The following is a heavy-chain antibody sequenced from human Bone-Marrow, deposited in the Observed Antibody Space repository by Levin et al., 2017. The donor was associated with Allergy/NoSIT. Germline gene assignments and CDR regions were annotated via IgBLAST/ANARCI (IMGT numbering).Heavy chain of an antibody. V-gene: IGHV3-33*01. CDR3: VTYSTKDDFNI. J-gene: IGHJ3*02. CDR1: GFTFSSYG. D-gene: IGHD2-2*01. CDR2: IWYDGSNK. Sequence: LSLTCAASGFTFSSYGIHWVRQAPGKGLEWVAVIWYDGSNKYYADFVKGRFTISRDNSKNTLDLQMNSLTAEDTAVYYCVTYSTKDDFNIWGQGTMVTVSS.